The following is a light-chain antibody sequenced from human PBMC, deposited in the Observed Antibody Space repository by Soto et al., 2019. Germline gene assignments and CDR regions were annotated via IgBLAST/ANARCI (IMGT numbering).Light chain of an antibody. Sequence: EIVMTQSPATLSVSPGERATLSCRASQSVSGNLAWYQQKPGQAPRLLIYRASTRATGIPDRFTGSGSGTDFTLTISRLEPEDFAVYYCQQYESSPLTFGGGTKVEIK. CDR2: RAS. V-gene: IGKV3-20*01. CDR3: QQYESSPLT. J-gene: IGKJ4*01. CDR1: QSVSGN.